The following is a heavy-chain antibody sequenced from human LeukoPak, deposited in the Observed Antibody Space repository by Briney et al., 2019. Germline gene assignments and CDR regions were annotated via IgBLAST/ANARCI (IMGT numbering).Heavy chain of an antibody. Sequence: GKSLRLSCAASGFTFSNYAMHRVRQAPGKGVECVAFISYDGSNKYYEDSVKGRFSISRDNSKKTLFLQMNSLRAEDTAVYYCAKDGIVGYCSGGSCYSGFSWFDPWGQGTLVTVSS. CDR1: GFTFSNYA. CDR2: ISYDGSNK. V-gene: IGHV3-30*18. J-gene: IGHJ5*02. D-gene: IGHD2-15*01. CDR3: AKDGIVGYCSGGSCYSGFSWFDP.